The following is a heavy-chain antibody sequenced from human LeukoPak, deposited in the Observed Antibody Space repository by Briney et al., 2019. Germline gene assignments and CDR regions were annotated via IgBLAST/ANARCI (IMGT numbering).Heavy chain of an antibody. Sequence: GASLTLSCAAFGFTITNYELNWVRQAPGKGLEWVSGISGSGGRTFYADSVKGRFTIARDNSRNTLYLQMNSLRAEDTAVYYCAKLPGGDYNCLVDWGQGVLVTVSS. D-gene: IGHD4-17*01. V-gene: IGHV3-23*01. J-gene: IGHJ4*02. CDR1: GFTITNYE. CDR2: ISGSGGRT. CDR3: AKLPGGDYNCLVD.